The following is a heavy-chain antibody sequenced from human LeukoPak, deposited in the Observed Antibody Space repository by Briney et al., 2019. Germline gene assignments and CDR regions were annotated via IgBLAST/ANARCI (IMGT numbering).Heavy chain of an antibody. Sequence: GEFLKISCKGSGYSFTSYWIGWVRQMPGKGLEWMGIIYPGDSDTRYSPSFQGQVTISADKSISTAYLQWSSLKASDTAMYYCARMGDYGDYPNWFDPWGQGTLVTVSS. CDR2: IYPGDSDT. CDR1: GYSFTSYW. J-gene: IGHJ5*02. D-gene: IGHD4-17*01. V-gene: IGHV5-51*01. CDR3: ARMGDYGDYPNWFDP.